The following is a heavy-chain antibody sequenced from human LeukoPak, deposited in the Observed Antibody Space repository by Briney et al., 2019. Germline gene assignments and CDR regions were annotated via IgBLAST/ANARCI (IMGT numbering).Heavy chain of an antibody. CDR3: ATYCSGGSCYPLGAFDI. CDR1: GLTFSSYA. CDR2: ISYDGSNK. J-gene: IGHJ3*02. V-gene: IGHV3-30-3*01. Sequence: PGRSLRLSCAASGLTFSSYAMHRVRQAPGKGLEWVAVISYDGSNKYYADSVKGRFTISRDNSKNTLYLQMNSLRAEDTAVYYCATYCSGGSCYPLGAFDIWGQGTMVTVSS. D-gene: IGHD2-15*01.